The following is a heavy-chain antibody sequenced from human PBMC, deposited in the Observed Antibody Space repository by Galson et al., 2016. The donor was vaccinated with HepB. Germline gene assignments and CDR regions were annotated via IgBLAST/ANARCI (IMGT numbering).Heavy chain of an antibody. CDR1: GFTFSSYS. J-gene: IGHJ5*02. Sequence: SLRLSCAASGFTFSSYSMNWVRQAPGKGLEWVSYISSSSSTIYYADSVKGRFTISRDNAKNSMYLQMNSLRDEDTAVYSCARDHGVWSILWLVTHWFDPWGQGTLVTVSS. D-gene: IGHD2-21*01. CDR2: ISSSSSTI. V-gene: IGHV3-48*02. CDR3: ARDHGVWSILWLVTHWFDP.